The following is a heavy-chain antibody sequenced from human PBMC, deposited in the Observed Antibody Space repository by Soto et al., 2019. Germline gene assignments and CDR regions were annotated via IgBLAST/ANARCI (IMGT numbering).Heavy chain of an antibody. V-gene: IGHV1-18*01. CDR1: GSSFTTYG. Sequence: QVQLVQSGGEVKKPGASVKVSCKPSGSSFTTYGISWVRQAPGQGLEWMGWISGYNGNTNYAQKFQGRVTMTTDTSTSTAYMELRSLRSDDTAVYYCAREGPAPYYYYGMDVWGQGSTVAVSS. J-gene: IGHJ6*02. CDR2: ISGYNGNT. CDR3: AREGPAPYYYYGMDV.